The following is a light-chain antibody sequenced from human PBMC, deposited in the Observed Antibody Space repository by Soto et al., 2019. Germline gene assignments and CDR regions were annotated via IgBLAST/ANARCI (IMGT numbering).Light chain of an antibody. CDR1: QSISYF. V-gene: IGKV1-39*01. CDR3: QQTYTNPRT. Sequence: QMTQSPSSLSASVGDRVTITCRASQSISYFLNWYQQKPGKAPKLLIYAASSLQSGVPSRFSGSGSGTDFTLTIRRLQPDDFATYYCQQTYTNPRTFGRGTKVET. CDR2: AAS. J-gene: IGKJ1*01.